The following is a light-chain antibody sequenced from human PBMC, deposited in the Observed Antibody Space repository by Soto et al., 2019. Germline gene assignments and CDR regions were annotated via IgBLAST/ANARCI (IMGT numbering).Light chain of an antibody. CDR2: GAS. CDR3: LQHNGYPYT. CDR1: QDIRNN. V-gene: IGKV1-17*01. J-gene: IGKJ2*01. Sequence: DIQVTQSPSSLSASVGDRVTITCRASQDIRNNLGWFQHRPGKAPKRLIYGASTLQSGVPSRFSGSGSGTEFALTISSLQPEDSATYYCLQHNGYPYTFGQGTKLEIK.